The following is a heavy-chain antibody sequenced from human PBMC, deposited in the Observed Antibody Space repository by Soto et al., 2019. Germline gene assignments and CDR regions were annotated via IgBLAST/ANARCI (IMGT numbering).Heavy chain of an antibody. CDR1: GGSISSGDYY. D-gene: IGHD1-26*01. Sequence: PSETLSLTCTVSGGSISSGDYYWSWIRQPPGKGLEWIGYIYYSGSTYYNPSLKSRVTISVDTSKNQFSLKLSSVTAADTAVYYCARNSYGGSYTYGMDVWGQGTTVTVSS. V-gene: IGHV4-30-4*01. J-gene: IGHJ6*02. CDR3: ARNSYGGSYTYGMDV. CDR2: IYYSGST.